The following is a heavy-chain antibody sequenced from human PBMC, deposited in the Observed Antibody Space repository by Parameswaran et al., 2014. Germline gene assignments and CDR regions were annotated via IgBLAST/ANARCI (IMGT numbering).Heavy chain of an antibody. J-gene: IGHJ5*02. V-gene: IGHV2-70*01. Sequence: ARWIRQPPGKALEWLALIDWDDDKYYSTSLKSGLTISKDTSKSQVVLTMTNMDPVDTATYYCARISYYDFWSGYYQENWFDPWGQGTLVTVSS. D-gene: IGHD3-3*01. CDR2: IDWDDDK. CDR3: ARISYYDFWSGYYQENWFDP.